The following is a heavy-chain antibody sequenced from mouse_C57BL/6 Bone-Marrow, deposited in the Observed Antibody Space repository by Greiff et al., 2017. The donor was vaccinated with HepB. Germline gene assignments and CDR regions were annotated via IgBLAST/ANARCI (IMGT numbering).Heavy chain of an antibody. CDR2: IYPRSGNT. J-gene: IGHJ3*01. V-gene: IGHV1-81*01. CDR1: GYTFTSYG. Sequence: QVQLQQSGAELARPGASVKLSCKASGYTFTSYGISWVKQRTGQGLEWIGEIYPRSGNTYYNEKFKGKATMTADKSSSTAYMELRSLTSEDSAVYFCLIYYDYGEFAYWGQGTLVTVSA. CDR3: LIYYDYGEFAY. D-gene: IGHD2-4*01.